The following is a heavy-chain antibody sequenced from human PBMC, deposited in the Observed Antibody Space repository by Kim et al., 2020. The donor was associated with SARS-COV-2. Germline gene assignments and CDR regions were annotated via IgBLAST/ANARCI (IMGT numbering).Heavy chain of an antibody. CDR3: ASLDSSGWGYFDY. CDR2: ISSSSSYI. V-gene: IGHV3-21*01. D-gene: IGHD6-19*01. Sequence: GGSLRLSCAASGFTFSSYSMNWVRQAPGKGLEWVSSISSSSSYIYYADSVKGRFTISRDNAKNSLYLQMNSLRAEDTAVYYCASLDSSGWGYFDYWGQGTLVTVSS. CDR1: GFTFSSYS. J-gene: IGHJ4*02.